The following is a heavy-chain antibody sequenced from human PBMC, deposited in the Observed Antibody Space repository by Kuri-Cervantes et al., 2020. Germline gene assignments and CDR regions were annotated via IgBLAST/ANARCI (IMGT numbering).Heavy chain of an antibody. CDR1: GFTFSTYW. D-gene: IGHD4-23*01. CDR2: IKQDGSAQ. J-gene: IGHJ6*03. CDR3: ARAALGWFEKPYYYMDV. V-gene: IGHV3-7*01. Sequence: GGSLRLSCAASGFTFSTYWMTWVRQAPGKGLEWVANIKQDGSAQNYVNSVKGRFTISRDNAKNSLYLQMNSLRAEDTAVYYCARAALGWFEKPYYYMDVWGKGTTVTVSS.